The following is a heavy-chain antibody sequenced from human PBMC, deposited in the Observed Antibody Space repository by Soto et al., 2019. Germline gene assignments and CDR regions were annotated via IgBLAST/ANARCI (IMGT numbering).Heavy chain of an antibody. Sequence: PFGPQGLSWGVSDGSIRGSSDYWGWIRQPPGKGLEWIGSIYYSGSTYYNPSLKSRVTISVDTSKNQFSLKLSSVTAADTAVYYCARNPTMKFDYWGQGTLVTVSS. J-gene: IGHJ4*02. CDR1: DGSIRGSSDY. CDR2: IYYSGST. V-gene: IGHV4-39*01. CDR3: ARNPTMKFDY.